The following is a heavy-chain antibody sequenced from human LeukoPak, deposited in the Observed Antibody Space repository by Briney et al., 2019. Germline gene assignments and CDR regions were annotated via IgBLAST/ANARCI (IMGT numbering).Heavy chain of an antibody. CDR2: ISGSGGST. CDR3: AKRDYDFWSGYYTTLDY. Sequence: PGGSLRLSCAASGFTFSSHAMNWVRQAPGKGLEWVSAISGSGGSTYYADSVKGRFTISRDNSKNTLYLQMNSLRAEDTAVYYCAKRDYDFWSGYYTTLDYWGQGTLVTVSS. D-gene: IGHD3-3*01. CDR1: GFTFSSHA. V-gene: IGHV3-23*01. J-gene: IGHJ4*02.